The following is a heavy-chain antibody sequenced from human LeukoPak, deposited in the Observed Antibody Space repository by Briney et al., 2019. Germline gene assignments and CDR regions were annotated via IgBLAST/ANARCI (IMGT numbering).Heavy chain of an antibody. CDR2: ISYDGSNK. CDR1: GFAFSSYG. D-gene: IGHD6-13*01. Sequence: PGGSLRLSCAASGFAFSSYGMHWVRQAPGKGLEWVAVISYDGSNKYYADSVKGRFTISRDNYKNTLYLQMNSLGAEDTAVYYCAKDRPYSSSWPYYFDYWGQGTLVTVSS. CDR3: AKDRPYSSSWPYYFDY. V-gene: IGHV3-30*18. J-gene: IGHJ4*02.